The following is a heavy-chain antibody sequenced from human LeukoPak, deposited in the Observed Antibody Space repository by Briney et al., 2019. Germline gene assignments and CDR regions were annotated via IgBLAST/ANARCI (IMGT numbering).Heavy chain of an antibody. CDR3: ARLQRLVPDY. J-gene: IGHJ4*02. CDR2: ISSGSGYI. V-gene: IGHV3-21*01. D-gene: IGHD6-13*01. CDR1: GFTFSSYS. Sequence: GGSLRLSCAASGFTFSSYSMNWVRQAPGKGLEWVSSISSGSGYIYYADSVKGRFTISRDNAKNSLYLQVNSLRAEDTAVYYCARLQRLVPDYWGQGTLVTVSS.